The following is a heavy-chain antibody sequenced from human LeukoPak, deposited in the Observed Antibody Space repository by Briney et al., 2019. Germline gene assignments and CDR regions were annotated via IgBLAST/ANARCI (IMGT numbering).Heavy chain of an antibody. D-gene: IGHD3-22*01. Sequence: ASVKVSCKASGYTFTSYDINWVRQATGQGLEWMGWMNPNSGNTGYAQKFQGRVTMTRNTSISTAYMELSSLRSEDTAVYYCASSRGTRYDGSGYYSYSFDYWGQGTLVTVSS. V-gene: IGHV1-8*01. CDR3: ASSRGTRYDGSGYYSYSFDY. CDR2: MNPNSGNT. CDR1: GYTFTSYD. J-gene: IGHJ4*02.